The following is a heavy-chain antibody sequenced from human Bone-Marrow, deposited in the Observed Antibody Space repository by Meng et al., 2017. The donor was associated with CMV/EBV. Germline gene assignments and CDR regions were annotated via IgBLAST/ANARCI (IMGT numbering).Heavy chain of an antibody. CDR2: IKHSGDT. Sequence: LSLTCAVYGGSFSGYYWSWIRQPPGKGLEWIGEIKHSGDTNYNPSLESRVTISLDMSKNQFSLNLKSVTAADTAVYFCARDEEGILGHWGQGTLVTVSS. J-gene: IGHJ4*02. D-gene: IGHD3-16*01. CDR1: GGSFSGYY. CDR3: ARDEEGILGH. V-gene: IGHV4-34*01.